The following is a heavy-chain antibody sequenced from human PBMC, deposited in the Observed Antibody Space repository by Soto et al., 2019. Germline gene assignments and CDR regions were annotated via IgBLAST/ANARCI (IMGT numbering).Heavy chain of an antibody. Sequence: SLTCTVSGGSISSGDYYWSWIRQPPGKGLEWIGYIYYSGSTYYNPSLKSRVTIPVDTSKNQFSLKLSSVTAADTAVYYCARAGVADYGSGSYYGPWFDPWGQGTLVTVYS. CDR3: ARAGVADYGSGSYYGPWFDP. J-gene: IGHJ5*02. CDR2: IYYSGST. CDR1: GGSISSGDYY. D-gene: IGHD3-10*01. V-gene: IGHV4-30-4*01.